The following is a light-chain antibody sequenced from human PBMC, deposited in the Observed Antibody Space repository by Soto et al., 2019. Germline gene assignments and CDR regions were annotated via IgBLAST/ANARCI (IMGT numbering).Light chain of an antibody. CDR2: EID. V-gene: IGLV2-14*01. CDR3: SAYRRGIIV. J-gene: IGLJ2*01. Sequence: QSALTQPSSVSGSPGQSITISCTGTNNDVGGHMYVSWYQHQAGKVPKLIIYEIDNRPSGVSDRFSGSKSGNTASLTISGLQAEDEAAYYCSAYRRGIIVFGGGTKLTVL. CDR1: NNDVGGHMY.